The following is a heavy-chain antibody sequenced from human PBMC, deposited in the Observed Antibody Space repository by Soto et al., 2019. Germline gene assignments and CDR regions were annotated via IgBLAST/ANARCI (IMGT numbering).Heavy chain of an antibody. J-gene: IGHJ1*01. V-gene: IGHV4-59*08. D-gene: IGHD3-9*01. CDR1: GGSISSYY. CDR3: ARSNMYYDILTGYYDDGFQH. Sequence: SETLSLTCTVSGGSISSYYWSWIRQPPGKGLEWIGYIYYSGSTNYNPSLKSRVTISVDTSKNQFSLKLSSVTAADTAVYYCARSNMYYDILTGYYDDGFQHWGQGTLVTV. CDR2: IYYSGST.